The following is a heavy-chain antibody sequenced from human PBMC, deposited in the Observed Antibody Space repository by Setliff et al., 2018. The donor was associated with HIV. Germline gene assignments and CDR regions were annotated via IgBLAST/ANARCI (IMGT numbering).Heavy chain of an antibody. CDR2: ISGSGDST. D-gene: IGHD1-26*01. V-gene: IGHV3-23*01. J-gene: IGHJ4*02. Sequence: GGSLSLSCAASGFTFSNYAMSWVRQAPGKGLDWVSVISGSGDSTYYADSVKGRFTISRDNSKNTLSLQMNSLRAEDTAVYYCAKDRKDSGSYPYFDYWGQGILVTVSS. CDR3: AKDRKDSGSYPYFDY. CDR1: GFTFSNYA.